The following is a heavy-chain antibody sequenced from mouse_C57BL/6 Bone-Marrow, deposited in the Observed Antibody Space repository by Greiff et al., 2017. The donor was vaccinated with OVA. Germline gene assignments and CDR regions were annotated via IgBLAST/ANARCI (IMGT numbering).Heavy chain of an antibody. D-gene: IGHD2-4*01. CDR1: GFTFSDYG. CDR3: ARKIYYDVPGFAY. V-gene: IGHV5-17*01. J-gene: IGHJ3*01. Sequence: EVQGVESGGGLVKPGGSLKLSCAASGFTFSDYGMHWVRQAPEKGLEWVAYISSGSSTIYYADTVKGRVTISRDNAKNTLFLQMTSLRSEDTAMYYCARKIYYDVPGFAYWGQGTLVTVSA. CDR2: ISSGSSTI.